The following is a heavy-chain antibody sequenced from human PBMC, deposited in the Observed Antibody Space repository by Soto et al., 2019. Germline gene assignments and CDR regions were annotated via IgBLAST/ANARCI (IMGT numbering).Heavy chain of an antibody. J-gene: IGHJ4*02. V-gene: IGHV3-33*01. CDR3: AREEGGSVDY. CDR1: GFTFSSYG. D-gene: IGHD3-10*01. CDR2: IWYDGSNK. Sequence: QVQLVESGGGVVQPGRSLRLSCAASGFTFSSYGMHWVRQAPGKGLEWVAVIWYDGSNKYYADSVKGRFTISRDNSKNTLEVGMNSLRAEDTAVYYCAREEGGSVDYWGQGTLVTVSS.